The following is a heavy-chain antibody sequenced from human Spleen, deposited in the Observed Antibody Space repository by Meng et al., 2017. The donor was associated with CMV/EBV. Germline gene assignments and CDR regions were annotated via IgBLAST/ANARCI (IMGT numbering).Heavy chain of an antibody. D-gene: IGHD6-19*01. CDR1: GGSISSTNW. CDR2: IYHSGSA. V-gene: IGHV4-4*02. CDR3: ARGSESTGWYGAY. J-gene: IGHJ4*02. Sequence: AVSGGSISSTNWWSWVRQPPGKGLELIGEIYHSGSANYNPSLKSRVTISVDKSKNQFSLKLSSVTAADTAIYYCARGSESTGWYGAYWGQGTLVTVSS.